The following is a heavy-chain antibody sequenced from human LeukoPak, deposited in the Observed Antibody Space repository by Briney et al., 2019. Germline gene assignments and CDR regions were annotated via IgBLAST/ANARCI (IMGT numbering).Heavy chain of an antibody. V-gene: IGHV3-23*01. Sequence: GGSLRLSCAASGFTFSSYAMSWVRQAPGKGLEWVSAISGSGGSTYYADSVKGRFTISRDNSKNTLYLQMNSLRAEDTAVYYCAKVSRVLWFGTDAFDIWGQGTMVTVSS. D-gene: IGHD3-10*01. J-gene: IGHJ3*02. CDR3: AKVSRVLWFGTDAFDI. CDR2: ISGSGGST. CDR1: GFTFSSYA.